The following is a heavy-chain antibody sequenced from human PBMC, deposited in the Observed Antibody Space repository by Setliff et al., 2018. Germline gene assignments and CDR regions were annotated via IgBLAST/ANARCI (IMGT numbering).Heavy chain of an antibody. Sequence: SETLSLTCTVSGGSISGFAWNWIRQFPGKRLEWIGEISSSGGTLYTPSLRSRVSMSVDTSRNQFSLNLTSMTAADTAVYYCARIWGHGDFSFGYWGQGTLVTVSS. CDR1: GGSISGFA. D-gene: IGHD2-21*02. J-gene: IGHJ4*02. V-gene: IGHV4-59*01. CDR3: ARIWGHGDFSFGY. CDR2: ISSSGGT.